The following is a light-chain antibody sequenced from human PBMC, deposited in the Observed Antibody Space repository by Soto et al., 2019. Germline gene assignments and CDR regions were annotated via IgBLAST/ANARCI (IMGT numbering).Light chain of an antibody. Sequence: IVLTQSPATLSLSPGERATLSCRASQSITNYLAWYQHKPGQAPRLLIYDAFNRATGIPARFSGSGSGTDFTLTISRLEPEDFAVYYCQQYGSSPLTFGGGTKVDIK. CDR1: QSITNY. CDR3: QQYGSSPLT. CDR2: DAF. J-gene: IGKJ4*01. V-gene: IGKV3-20*01.